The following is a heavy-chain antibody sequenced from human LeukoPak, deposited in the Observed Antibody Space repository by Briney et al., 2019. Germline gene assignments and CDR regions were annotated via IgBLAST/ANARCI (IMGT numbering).Heavy chain of an antibody. CDR3: ASFPIVVVVAATQYNWFDP. D-gene: IGHD2-15*01. Sequence: SETLSLTCTVSGGSISSSSYYWGWIRQPPGKGLEWIGSIYYSGSTYYNPSLKSRVTISVDTSKNQFSLKLSSVTAADTAVYYCASFPIVVVVAATQYNWFDPWGQGTLVTVSS. V-gene: IGHV4-39*01. CDR1: GGSISSSSYY. CDR2: IYYSGST. J-gene: IGHJ5*02.